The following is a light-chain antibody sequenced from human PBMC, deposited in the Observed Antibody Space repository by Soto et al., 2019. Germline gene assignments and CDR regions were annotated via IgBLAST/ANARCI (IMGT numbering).Light chain of an antibody. Sequence: EIVLTQSPGTLSLSPGERATLSCRASQSVSNNYLAWYQQKPGQAPRLLIYGASNRATGIPDRFSGSGSGTDFTLTISRLEPEDFAVYYCQQYHSSVWTFGQGTKVDIK. CDR3: QQYHSSVWT. CDR2: GAS. J-gene: IGKJ1*01. CDR1: QSVSNNY. V-gene: IGKV3-20*01.